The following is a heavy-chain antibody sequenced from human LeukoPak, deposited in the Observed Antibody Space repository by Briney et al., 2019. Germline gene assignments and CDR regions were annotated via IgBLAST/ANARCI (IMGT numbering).Heavy chain of an antibody. CDR1: GFTFSSYW. V-gene: IGHV3-7*01. D-gene: IGHD3-22*01. Sequence: GGSLRLSCAASGFTFSSYWMSWVRQAPGKGLEWVAYIKYDGSEKDYVDSVKGRFTISRDNAKNSLYLQMNSLRAEDTAVYYCARVYYQDSGTSYRHLDYWGQGTLVTVSS. J-gene: IGHJ4*02. CDR2: IKYDGSEK. CDR3: ARVYYQDSGTSYRHLDY.